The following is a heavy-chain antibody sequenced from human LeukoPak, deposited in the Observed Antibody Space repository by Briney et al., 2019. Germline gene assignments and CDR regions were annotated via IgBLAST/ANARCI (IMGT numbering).Heavy chain of an antibody. CDR2: INHSGST. J-gene: IGHJ4*02. Sequence: SETLSFTCAVYGGSFSGNYWSWIRQPPGKGLELFGEINHSGSTNYNPSLKSRVTISVDTSKHQFSLKLSSVTAADTAVYYCARSAGSGSYPIDYWGQGTLVTVFS. D-gene: IGHD1-26*01. V-gene: IGHV4-34*01. CDR1: GGSFSGNY. CDR3: ARSAGSGSYPIDY.